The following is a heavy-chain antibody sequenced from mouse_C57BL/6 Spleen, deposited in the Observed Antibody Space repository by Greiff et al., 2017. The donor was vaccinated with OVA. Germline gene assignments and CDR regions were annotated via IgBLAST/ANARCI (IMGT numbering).Heavy chain of an antibody. CDR1: GYTFTSYW. J-gene: IGHJ1*03. CDR3: ARSDYYYGSDWYFDV. CDR2: IHPNSGST. D-gene: IGHD1-1*01. Sequence: VQLKQPGAELVKPGASVKLSCKASGYTFTSYWMHWVKQRPGQGLEWIGMIHPNSGSTNYNEKFKSKATLTVDKSSSTAYMQLSSLTSEDSAVYYCARSDYYYGSDWYFDVWGTGTTVTVSS. V-gene: IGHV1-64*01.